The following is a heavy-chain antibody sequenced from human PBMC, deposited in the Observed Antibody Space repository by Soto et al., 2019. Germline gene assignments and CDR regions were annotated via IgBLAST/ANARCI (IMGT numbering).Heavy chain of an antibody. CDR2: ISPYNGDT. J-gene: IGHJ4*02. Sequence: QVQLVQSGAEVKKPGASVKVSCTTSGYTFTLFGITWVRQAPGQGLEWMGWISPYNGDTKYAEKLEGSVTLTTDTSTDTAYMELTSLTSDDTAEYYCARGGQYRYFDYWGQGTIVTVSS. D-gene: IGHD2-2*02. CDR1: GYTFTLFG. CDR3: ARGGQYRYFDY. V-gene: IGHV1-18*01.